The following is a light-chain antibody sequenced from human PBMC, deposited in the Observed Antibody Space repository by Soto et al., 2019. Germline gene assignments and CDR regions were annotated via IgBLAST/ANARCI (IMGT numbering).Light chain of an antibody. J-gene: IGKJ4*01. Sequence: EFVLTQSQGTLSLSPGERATLSCRASQTVRNNLAWYQQKPGQAPRLLIYGASTRATGIPARFSGSGSGTEFTLTISSLQSEDFAVYSCQHYNDRPLTFGGGTKVDIK. CDR1: QTVRNN. CDR3: QHYNDRPLT. CDR2: GAS. V-gene: IGKV3-15*01.